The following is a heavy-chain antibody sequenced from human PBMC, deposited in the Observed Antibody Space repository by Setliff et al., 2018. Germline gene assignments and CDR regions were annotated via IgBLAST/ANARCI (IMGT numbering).Heavy chain of an antibody. J-gene: IGHJ6*03. D-gene: IGHD3-9*01. Sequence: ASVKVSCKASGYTFTSYPINWVRQAPGQGLEWMGWINPNSGGTNYAQRFQGRVTMTRDTSISTVYMEVSRLRSDDTAVYFCARDGDILTTYYIYYYYMDVWGKGTTVTVSS. V-gene: IGHV1-2*02. CDR3: ARDGDILTTYYIYYYYMDV. CDR2: INPNSGGT. CDR1: GYTFTSYP.